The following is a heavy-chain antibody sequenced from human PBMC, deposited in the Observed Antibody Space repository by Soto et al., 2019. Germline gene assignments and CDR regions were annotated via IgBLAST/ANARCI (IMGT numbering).Heavy chain of an antibody. CDR3: ARAVIVPSYYFDY. V-gene: IGHV1-3*01. CDR2: INAGNGNT. CDR1: GYSFTGYS. J-gene: IGHJ4*02. D-gene: IGHD3-16*02. Sequence: ASVKVSCKASGYSFTGYSMHWVRQAPGQRLEWMGWINAGNGNTKYSQKFQGRVTITRDTSASTAYMELSSLRSEDTAVYYCARAVIVPSYYFDYWGQGTLVTVSS.